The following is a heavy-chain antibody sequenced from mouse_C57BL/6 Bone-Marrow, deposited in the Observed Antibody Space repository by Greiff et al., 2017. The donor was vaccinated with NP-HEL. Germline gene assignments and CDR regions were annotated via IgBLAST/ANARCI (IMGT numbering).Heavy chain of an antibody. Sequence: EVKVVESGGGLVQPGGSLKLSCAASGFTFSDYYMYWVRQTPEKRLEWVAYISNGGGSTYYPDTVKGRFTISRDNAKNTLYLQMSRLKSEDTAMYYCARHGYYDYDGAWFAYWGQGTLVTVSA. J-gene: IGHJ3*01. CDR3: ARHGYYDYDGAWFAY. D-gene: IGHD2-4*01. CDR2: ISNGGGST. V-gene: IGHV5-12*01. CDR1: GFTFSDYY.